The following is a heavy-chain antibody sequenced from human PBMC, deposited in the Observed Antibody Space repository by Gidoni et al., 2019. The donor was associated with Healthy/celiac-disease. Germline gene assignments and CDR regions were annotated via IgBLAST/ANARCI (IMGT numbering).Heavy chain of an antibody. J-gene: IGHJ4*02. CDR3: ARGPFDY. V-gene: IGHV3-7*01. Sequence: VDSMKGRFTISRDNAKNSLYLQMNSLRAEDTAVYYCARGPFDYWGQGTLVTVSS.